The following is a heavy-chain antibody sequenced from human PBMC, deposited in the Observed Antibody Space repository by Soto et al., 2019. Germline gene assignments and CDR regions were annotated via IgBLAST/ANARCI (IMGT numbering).Heavy chain of an antibody. V-gene: IGHV3-23*01. J-gene: IGHJ6*02. Sequence: GGSLRLSCAASGFTFSSYAMTWVRQAPGKGLEWVSAISGSGGGTYYADSVKGRFTTSRDNSKNPLYLQMNSLRAEDTAVYYCAKDPYSSGWYNYYYYGMDVWGQGTTVTVSS. CDR3: AKDPYSSGWYNYYYYGMDV. CDR1: GFTFSSYA. D-gene: IGHD6-19*01. CDR2: ISGSGGGT.